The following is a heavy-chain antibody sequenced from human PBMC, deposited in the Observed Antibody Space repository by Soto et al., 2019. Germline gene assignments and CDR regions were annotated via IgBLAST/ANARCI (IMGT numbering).Heavy chain of an antibody. Sequence: GGSLRLSCAASGFTFSSYSMNWVRQAPGKGLEWVSSISSSSSYIYYADSVKGRFTISRDNAKNSLYLQMNSLRAEDTAVYYCARDYEARSGYYYARSESFDYWGQGTLVTVSS. V-gene: IGHV3-21*01. CDR1: GFTFSSYS. D-gene: IGHD3-22*01. CDR2: ISSSSSYI. J-gene: IGHJ4*02. CDR3: ARDYEARSGYYYARSESFDY.